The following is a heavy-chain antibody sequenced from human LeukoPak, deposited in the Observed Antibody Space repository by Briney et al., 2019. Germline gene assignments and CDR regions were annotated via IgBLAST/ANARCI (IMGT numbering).Heavy chain of an antibody. CDR3: AGEYCTTTSCFFDY. J-gene: IGHJ4*02. CDR1: GFTFSSYG. Sequence: PGGSLRLSCAASGFTFSSYGMHWVRQAPGKGLEWVAFIRYDGSNKYYADSVKGRFTISRDNSKNTLYLQMNSLRAEDTAVYYCAGEYCTTTSCFFDYWGQGILVTVSS. V-gene: IGHV3-30*02. CDR2: IRYDGSNK. D-gene: IGHD2-2*01.